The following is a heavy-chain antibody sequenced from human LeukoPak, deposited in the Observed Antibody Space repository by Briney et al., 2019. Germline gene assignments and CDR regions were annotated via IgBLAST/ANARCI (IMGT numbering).Heavy chain of an antibody. CDR1: GYTFTGYY. CDR3: AREYIVVVPAAIRSRDPYYYYYYYMDV. V-gene: IGHV1-2*02. J-gene: IGHJ6*03. CDR2: INPNSGGT. D-gene: IGHD2-2*02. Sequence: GASVKVSCKASGYTFTGYYMHWVRQAPGQGLEWMGWINPNSGGTNYAQKFQGRVTMTRDTSISTAYMELSRLRSDDTAVYYCAREYIVVVPAAIRSRDPYYYYYYYMDVWGKGTTVTVSS.